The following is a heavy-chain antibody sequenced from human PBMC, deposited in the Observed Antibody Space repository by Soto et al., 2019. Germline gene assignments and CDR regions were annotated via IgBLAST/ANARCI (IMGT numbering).Heavy chain of an antibody. V-gene: IGHV1-58*01. Sequence: QMQLVQSGPEVKKPGTSVKVSCKASGFTFTSSAVQWVRQARGQRLEWIGWIVVGSGNTNYAQKFQERVTITRDMSTSTDYMDRSSLRSEDTAVYYCAADRKYCGGDCYVDWGQGTLVTVSS. CDR1: GFTFTSSA. J-gene: IGHJ4*02. CDR2: IVVGSGNT. CDR3: AADRKYCGGDCYVD. D-gene: IGHD2-21*02.